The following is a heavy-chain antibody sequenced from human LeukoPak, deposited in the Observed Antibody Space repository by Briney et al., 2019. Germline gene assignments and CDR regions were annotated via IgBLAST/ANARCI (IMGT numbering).Heavy chain of an antibody. Sequence: GGSLRLSCAASGFTFSSYGMHWVRQAPGKGLEWVAVIWYDGSNKYYADSVKGRFTISRDNSKNTLYLQMNSLRAEGTAVYYCARAGSSAWTNFDYWGQGTLVTVSS. CDR2: IWYDGSNK. CDR3: ARAGSSAWTNFDY. CDR1: GFTFSSYG. D-gene: IGHD6-19*01. V-gene: IGHV3-33*01. J-gene: IGHJ4*02.